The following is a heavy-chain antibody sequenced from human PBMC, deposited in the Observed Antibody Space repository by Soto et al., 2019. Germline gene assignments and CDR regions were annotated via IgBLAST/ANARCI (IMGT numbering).Heavy chain of an antibody. V-gene: IGHV5-10-1*01. CDR1: GYGFAGYW. CDR3: ARQIYDSDTGPNFQYYFDS. J-gene: IGHJ4*02. Sequence: PRGSLKISCKGPGYGFAGYWITWVRQKPGKGLEWMGRIDPSDSQTYYSPSFRGHVTISVTKSITTVFLQWSSLRASDTAMYYCARQIYDSDTGPNFQYYFDSWGQGTPVTVSS. CDR2: IDPSDSQT. D-gene: IGHD3-22*01.